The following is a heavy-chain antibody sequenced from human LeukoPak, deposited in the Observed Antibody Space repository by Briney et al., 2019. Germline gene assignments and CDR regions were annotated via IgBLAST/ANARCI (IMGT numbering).Heavy chain of an antibody. CDR3: ARLPGSDWYFDL. CDR2: INPNSGGT. J-gene: IGHJ2*01. D-gene: IGHD6-25*01. Sequence: ASVKVSCTTSGYTFTGYYFYWVRQAPGQGLEWMGWINPNSGGTVYAQNFQGRVTMTRDASIYTAYMELTRLKSDDTAIYYRARLPGSDWYFDLWGRGTLVTVSS. CDR1: GYTFTGYY. V-gene: IGHV1-2*02.